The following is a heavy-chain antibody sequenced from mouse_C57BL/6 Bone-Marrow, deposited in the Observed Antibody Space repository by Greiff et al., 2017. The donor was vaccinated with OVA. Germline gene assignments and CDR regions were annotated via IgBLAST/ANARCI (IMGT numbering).Heavy chain of an antibody. Sequence: QVQLQQSGSELRSPGSSVKLSCKDFDSEVFPIAYMSWVRQTPGHGFEWIGGILPSIGRTIYGEKFGDKATLDADTLSNTAYLELNLLTSEDSAIYIYARGDKYYDGSSYAMDYWGQGTSVTVSS. J-gene: IGHJ4*01. CDR2: ILPSIGRT. CDR3: ARGDKYYDGSSYAMDY. CDR1: DSEVFPIAY. V-gene: IGHV15-2*01. D-gene: IGHD1-1*01.